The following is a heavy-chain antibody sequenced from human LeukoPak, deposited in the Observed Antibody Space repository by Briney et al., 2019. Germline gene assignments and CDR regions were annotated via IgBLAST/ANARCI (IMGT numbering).Heavy chain of an antibody. CDR3: ARDSPGYGGYSY. D-gene: IGHD5-12*01. CDR2: IKEDGSAK. J-gene: IGHJ4*02. V-gene: IGHV3-7*04. Sequence: GGSLRLSCTASGFTFSRYWMTWVRQAPGKGLEWVANIKEDGSAKYYVDSMKGRFTISRDNAKNSLYLQINSLRAEDTAVYYCARDSPGYGGYSYWGQGTLVTISS. CDR1: GFTFSRYW.